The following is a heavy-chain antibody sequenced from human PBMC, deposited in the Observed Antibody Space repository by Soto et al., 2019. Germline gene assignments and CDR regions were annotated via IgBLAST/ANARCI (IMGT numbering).Heavy chain of an antibody. J-gene: IGHJ3*02. D-gene: IGHD2-2*01. CDR1: GGSISSSSYY. CDR2: IYYSGST. Sequence: PSETLSLTCTVSGGSISSSSYYWGWIRQPPGKGLEWIGSIYYSGSTYYNPSLKSRVTISVDTSKNQFSLKLSSVTAADTAVYYCARQVVPWDIVVVPAAQPGAFDIWGQGTMVTVSS. V-gene: IGHV4-39*01. CDR3: ARQVVPWDIVVVPAAQPGAFDI.